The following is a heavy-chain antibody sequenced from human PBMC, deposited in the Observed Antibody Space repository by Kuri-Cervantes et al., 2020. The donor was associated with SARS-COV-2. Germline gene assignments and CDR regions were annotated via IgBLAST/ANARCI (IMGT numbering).Heavy chain of an antibody. Sequence: ASVKVSCKASGYIFTTHGIGWVRQAPGQGLEWMGWISAYNGNTNYAQKFQGRVTMTTDRSTTTAYMELRSLRSDDTAMYYCASLGRGRLLWFTNWGQGTLVTVSS. J-gene: IGHJ4*02. CDR2: ISAYNGNT. V-gene: IGHV1-18*01. D-gene: IGHD3-10*01. CDR3: ASLGRGRLLWFTN. CDR1: GYIFTTHG.